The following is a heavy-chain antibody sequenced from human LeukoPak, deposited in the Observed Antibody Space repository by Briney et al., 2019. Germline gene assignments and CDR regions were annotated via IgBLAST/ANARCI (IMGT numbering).Heavy chain of an antibody. CDR3: ARYGDDSSGYFDY. J-gene: IGHJ4*02. CDR2: IIPIFGTA. V-gene: IGHV1-69*06. D-gene: IGHD3-22*01. Sequence: ASVKVSCKASGGTFSSYAISWVRQAPGQGLEWMGGIIPIFGTANYAQKFQGRVTITADKSTSTAYMELSSLRSEDTAVYYCARYGDDSSGYFDYWGQGTLVTVSS. CDR1: GGTFSSYA.